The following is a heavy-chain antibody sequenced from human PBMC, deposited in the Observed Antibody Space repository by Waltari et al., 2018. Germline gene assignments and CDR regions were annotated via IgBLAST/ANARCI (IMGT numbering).Heavy chain of an antibody. D-gene: IGHD3-10*01. V-gene: IGHV4-39*01. CDR1: GGSISSSSYY. J-gene: IGHJ4*02. CDR3: ARQVVRGVNFDY. CDR2: IYYSGST. Sequence: QLQLQESGPGLVKPSETLSLTCTVSGGSISSSSYYWGWIRQPPGKGLEWIGSIYYSGSTYYNPSLKSRVTISVDTSKNQFALKLSSVTAADTAVYYCARQVVRGVNFDYWGQGTLVTVSS.